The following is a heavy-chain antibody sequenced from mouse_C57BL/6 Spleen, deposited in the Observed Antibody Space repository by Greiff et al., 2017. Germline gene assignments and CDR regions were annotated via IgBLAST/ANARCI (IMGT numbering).Heavy chain of an antibody. Sequence: EVQLQQSGPELVKPGASVKISCKASGYSFTDYNMNWVKQSNGKSLEWIGVINPNNGTTSYNQKFKGKATLTVDQSSSTDYMQLNSQTSEDSAVAYCAREGKRWYFDVWGTGTTVTVSS. CDR2: INPNNGTT. CDR3: AREGKRWYFDV. CDR1: GYSFTDYN. J-gene: IGHJ1*03. V-gene: IGHV1-39*01. D-gene: IGHD2-1*01.